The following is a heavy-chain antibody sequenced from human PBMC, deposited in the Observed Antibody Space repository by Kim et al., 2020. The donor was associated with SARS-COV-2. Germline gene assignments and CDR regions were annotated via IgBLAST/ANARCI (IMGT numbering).Heavy chain of an antibody. D-gene: IGHD3-3*01. J-gene: IGHJ6*02. Sequence: SPTPKRRVTMSVDTSKNQFSLKLSSVTAADTAVYYCARDGGRDYYGMDVWGQGTTVTVSS. V-gene: IGHV4-4*07. CDR3: ARDGGRDYYGMDV.